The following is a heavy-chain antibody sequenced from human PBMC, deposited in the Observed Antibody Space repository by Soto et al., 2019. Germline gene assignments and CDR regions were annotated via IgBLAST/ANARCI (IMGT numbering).Heavy chain of an antibody. Sequence: QVQLVQSGAEVKKPGASVKVSSKASGYTFTSYDISWVRQAPGKGLEWMGWMSTYNGNTNYAQKLQGRVTMTTDTSTSTANMGLRSLRPDDTAVYFCARDRNWVDPWGQGTLVTVS. CDR1: GYTFTSYD. CDR3: ARDRNWVDP. V-gene: IGHV1-18*01. CDR2: MSTYNGNT. J-gene: IGHJ5*02.